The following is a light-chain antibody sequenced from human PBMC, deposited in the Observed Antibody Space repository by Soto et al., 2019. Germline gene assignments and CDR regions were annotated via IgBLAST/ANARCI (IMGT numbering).Light chain of an antibody. CDR3: QKYSCVPV. CDR1: QGIRNY. Sequence: DIQMTQSPTSLSASVGDRVTITCRASQGIRNYVAWYQQIPGKAPKLLIYAASTLQSGVPSRFSGSGSGTDFTLTINGLVSEVVASYSCQKYSCVPVFGRVTKVEIK. J-gene: IGKJ3*01. V-gene: IGKV1-27*01. CDR2: AAS.